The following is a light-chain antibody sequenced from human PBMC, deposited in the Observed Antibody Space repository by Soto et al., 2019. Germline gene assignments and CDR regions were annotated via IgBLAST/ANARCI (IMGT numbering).Light chain of an antibody. CDR1: ISDVGGYNY. Sequence: QSALTQPASVSGSPGQSITISCTGTISDVGGYNYVSWYQQHPGKAPKLIIYEVSNRPSGVSNRFSASKSGNTASLTISGLQAEDEADYYCSSYTSSSTGVFGTGTKLTVL. CDR3: SSYTSSSTGV. CDR2: EVS. J-gene: IGLJ1*01. V-gene: IGLV2-14*01.